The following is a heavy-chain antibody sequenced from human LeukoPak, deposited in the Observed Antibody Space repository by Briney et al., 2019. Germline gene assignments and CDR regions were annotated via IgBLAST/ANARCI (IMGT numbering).Heavy chain of an antibody. Sequence: GGSLRLSCAASGFTFSRYSMNWVRQAPGKGLEWVSSISSSSSYIYYADSVKGRFTISRDNAKNSLYLQMNSLRAEDTAVYYCARDYCGDYAADYWGQGTLVTVSS. J-gene: IGHJ4*02. CDR2: ISSSSSYI. V-gene: IGHV3-21*01. D-gene: IGHD4-17*01. CDR1: GFTFSRYS. CDR3: ARDYCGDYAADY.